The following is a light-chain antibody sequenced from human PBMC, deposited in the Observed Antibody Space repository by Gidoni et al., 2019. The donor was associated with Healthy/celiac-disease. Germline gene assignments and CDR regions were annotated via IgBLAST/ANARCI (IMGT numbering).Light chain of an antibody. CDR2: AAS. Sequence: DIQLTQSPSFLSASLGDRVTITCLASQGISSYLAWYQQKPGKAPKPLIYAASTLQIGVPSRFSGSGSGTEFTLTISSLQPEDFATYYCQQLNSYPPTFGQGTRLEIK. CDR3: QQLNSYPPT. V-gene: IGKV1-9*01. J-gene: IGKJ5*01. CDR1: QGISSY.